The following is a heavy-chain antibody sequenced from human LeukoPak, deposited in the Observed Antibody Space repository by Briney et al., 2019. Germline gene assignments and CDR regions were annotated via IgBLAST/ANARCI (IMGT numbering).Heavy chain of an antibody. CDR3: ARANKGQVDWLDGCDP. V-gene: IGHV5-51*01. D-gene: IGHD3-9*01. J-gene: IGHJ5*02. Sequence: GGTPQISCQGSGYSFTSYWIGWVRQVPGKGLEWMGIIYPGDSDTRYSPSFQGQVTISADKSISTAYLQWSSLNASDTAMYYCARANKGQVDWLDGCDPWGQGTLVTVSS. CDR1: GYSFTSYW. CDR2: IYPGDSDT.